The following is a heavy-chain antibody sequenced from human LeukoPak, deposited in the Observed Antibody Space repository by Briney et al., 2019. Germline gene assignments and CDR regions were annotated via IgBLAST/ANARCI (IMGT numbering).Heavy chain of an antibody. J-gene: IGHJ5*02. CDR3: APSMAGFNWFDP. CDR2: ISKDGSST. D-gene: IGHD6-19*01. CDR1: ASTFSSNW. Sequence: GGSLRLFCAASASTFSSNWMHWVRQAPGKGLVWLSRISKDGSSTSYADSVKGRFTISRDNAKNTLYLQMSSLTAEDTAVYYCAPSMAGFNWFDPWGQGTLVTVSS. V-gene: IGHV3-74*01.